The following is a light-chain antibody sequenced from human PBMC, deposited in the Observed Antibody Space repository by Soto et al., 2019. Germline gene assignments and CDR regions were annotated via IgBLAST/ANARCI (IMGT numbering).Light chain of an antibody. CDR1: SSNIGAGYD. J-gene: IGLJ3*02. CDR2: GNS. V-gene: IGLV1-40*01. CDR3: QSYDSSLGGWV. Sequence: QSVLTQPPSVSGAPGQRVTISCTGSSSNIGAGYDVHWYQQRPGTAPKLLIYGNSNRPSGVPDRFSGSKSDTSASLAIAGLQAEDEAAYYCQSYDSSLGGWVFGGGTKVTVL.